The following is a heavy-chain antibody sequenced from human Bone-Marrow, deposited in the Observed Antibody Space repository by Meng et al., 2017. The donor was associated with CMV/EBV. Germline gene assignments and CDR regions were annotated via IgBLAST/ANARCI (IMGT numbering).Heavy chain of an antibody. V-gene: IGHV3-21*01. CDR3: ARDIRSFYYFDY. J-gene: IGHJ4*02. CDR1: GFTFSTYS. CDR2: FSTTSSYI. Sequence: GESLKISCAASGFTFSTYSVTWVRQAPGKGLEWVSSFSTTSSYIYYADSVKGRFTISRDDAKKSLYLQMNSLRAEDTAVYFCARDIRSFYYFDYWGQGTLVTVSS.